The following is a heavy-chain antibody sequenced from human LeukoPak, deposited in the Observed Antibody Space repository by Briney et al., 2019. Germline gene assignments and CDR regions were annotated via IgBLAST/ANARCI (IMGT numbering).Heavy chain of an antibody. Sequence: SETLSLTCTVSGGSISSYYWSWIRQPPGKGLEWIGYIYYSGSTNYNPSLKSRVTISVVTSKNQFSLKLSSVTAADTAVYYCARVRGGYGDYYFDYWGQGTLVTVSS. CDR3: ARVRGGYGDYYFDY. D-gene: IGHD4-17*01. CDR1: GGSISSYY. J-gene: IGHJ4*02. CDR2: IYYSGST. V-gene: IGHV4-59*01.